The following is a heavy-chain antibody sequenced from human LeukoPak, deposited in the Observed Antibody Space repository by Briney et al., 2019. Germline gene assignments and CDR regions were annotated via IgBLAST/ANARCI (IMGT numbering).Heavy chain of an antibody. CDR3: AAREDVYNFGSWWYFDL. CDR1: GGSISSSNW. J-gene: IGHJ2*01. CDR2: IYHSGST. Sequence: SETLSLTCAVSGGSISSSNWWSWVRQPPGKGQEWIGEIYHSGSTNYNPSLKSRVTISVDTSKNHFSLKVISVTAADSVIYYCAAREDVYNFGSWWYFDLWGRGTLVTVSS. V-gene: IGHV4-4*02. D-gene: IGHD5-24*01.